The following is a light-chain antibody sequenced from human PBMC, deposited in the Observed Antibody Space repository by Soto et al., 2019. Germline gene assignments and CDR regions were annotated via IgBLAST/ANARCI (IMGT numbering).Light chain of an antibody. CDR2: EGT. CDR1: SSDVGSYNL. V-gene: IGLV2-23*01. Sequence: QSALTQPASVSGSPGQSITISCTGTSSDVGSYNLVSWYQQHPGKAPKFMIYEGTKRPSGVSNRSSGSKSGNTASLTISGLQAEDEADYYCCSYAGSRHYVFGTGTKVTVL. CDR3: CSYAGSRHYV. J-gene: IGLJ1*01.